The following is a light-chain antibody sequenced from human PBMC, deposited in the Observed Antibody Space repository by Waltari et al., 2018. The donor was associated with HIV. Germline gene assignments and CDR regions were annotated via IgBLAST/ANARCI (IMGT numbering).Light chain of an antibody. Sequence: SYELTQPPSVSVSPGQTASITCSGDKSGDKYASWYQQKPGQSPVLVIYHDTKPPSGIPERFSGSNSGNTATLTISGTQAMDEADYYCQAWDSSTSYVFGTGTKVTVL. CDR2: HDT. CDR1: KSGDKY. V-gene: IGLV3-1*01. J-gene: IGLJ1*01. CDR3: QAWDSSTSYV.